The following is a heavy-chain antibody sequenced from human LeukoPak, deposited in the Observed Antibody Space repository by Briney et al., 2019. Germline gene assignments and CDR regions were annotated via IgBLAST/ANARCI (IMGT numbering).Heavy chain of an antibody. CDR1: GFTFSSYA. Sequence: GGSLGLSCAASGFTFSSYAMHWVRQAPGKGLEWVAVISYDGSNKYYADSVKGRFTISRDNSKNTLYLQMNSLRAEDTAVYYCARGYCSSTSCYTFDYWGQGTLVTVSS. CDR2: ISYDGSNK. CDR3: ARGYCSSTSCYTFDY. D-gene: IGHD2-2*01. V-gene: IGHV3-30*04. J-gene: IGHJ4*02.